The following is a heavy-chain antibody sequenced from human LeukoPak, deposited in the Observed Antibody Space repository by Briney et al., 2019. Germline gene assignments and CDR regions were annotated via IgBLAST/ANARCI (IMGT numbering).Heavy chain of an antibody. CDR3: EPTYYYGSGILN. Sequence: GGSLRLSCAASRFTFSNHWMHWVRHAPGKGLVGVTRINRDGSVTAYADSVRGRFTISRDNAKNTLYLEMNTLRAEDTAVYYLEPTYYYGSGILNWGQGTLVTVSS. CDR1: RFTFSNHW. J-gene: IGHJ4*02. D-gene: IGHD3-10*01. CDR2: INRDGSVT. V-gene: IGHV3-74*01.